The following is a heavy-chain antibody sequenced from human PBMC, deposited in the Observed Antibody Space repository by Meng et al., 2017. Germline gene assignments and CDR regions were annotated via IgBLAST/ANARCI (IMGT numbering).Heavy chain of an antibody. Sequence: VQMVDSGGGLVQPGVSLRLSCVASGFTVSSNYMSWVRQAPGKGLEWVSLIYSGGSTYYSDSVKGRFTISRDNSKNTLYLQMNSLRAEDTAVYYCATESAWGQGTLVTVSS. J-gene: IGHJ5*02. CDR3: ATESA. CDR2: IYSGGST. CDR1: GFTVSSNY. V-gene: IGHV3-66*01.